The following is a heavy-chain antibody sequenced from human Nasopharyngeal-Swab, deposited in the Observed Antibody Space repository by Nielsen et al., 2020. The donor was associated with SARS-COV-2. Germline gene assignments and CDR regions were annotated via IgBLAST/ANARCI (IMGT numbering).Heavy chain of an antibody. J-gene: IGHJ6*02. CDR1: GFTFSDYY. Sequence: GESLKISCAASGFTFSDYYMSWIRQAPGKGLEWVSYISSSSSYTNYADSVKGRFTISGDNAKNSLYLQMNSLRAEDTAVYYCARITLHEISQIRNYYYYGMDVWGQGTTVTVSS. CDR2: ISSSSSYT. CDR3: ARITLHEISQIRNYYYYGMDV. V-gene: IGHV3-11*06.